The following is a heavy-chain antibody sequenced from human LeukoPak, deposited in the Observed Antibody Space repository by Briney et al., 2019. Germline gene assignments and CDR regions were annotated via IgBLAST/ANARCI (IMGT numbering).Heavy chain of an antibody. D-gene: IGHD3-22*01. CDR2: ISYDGSNK. Sequence: GGSLRLSCAASGFTFSSYAMSWVRQAPGKGLEWVAVISYDGSNKYYADSVKGRFTISRDNSKNTLYLQMNSLRAEDTAVYYCASEPGVVVVIPFDYWGQGTLVTVSS. CDR1: GFTFSSYA. V-gene: IGHV3-30-3*01. CDR3: ASEPGVVVVIPFDY. J-gene: IGHJ4*02.